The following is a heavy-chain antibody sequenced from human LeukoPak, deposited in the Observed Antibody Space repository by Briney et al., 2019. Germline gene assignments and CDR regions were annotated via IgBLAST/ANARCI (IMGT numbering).Heavy chain of an antibody. Sequence: ASVKVSCKASGGTFSSYAISWVRQAPGQGLEWMGWINPNSGGTNYAQKFQGRVTMTRDTSISTAYMELSRLRSDDTAVYYCARTPGWNYDDSLYYFDYWGQGTLVTVSS. D-gene: IGHD1-7*01. CDR2: INPNSGGT. CDR1: GGTFSSYA. V-gene: IGHV1-2*02. J-gene: IGHJ4*02. CDR3: ARTPGWNYDDSLYYFDY.